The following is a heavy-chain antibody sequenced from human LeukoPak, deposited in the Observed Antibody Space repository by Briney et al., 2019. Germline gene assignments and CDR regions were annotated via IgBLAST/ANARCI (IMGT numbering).Heavy chain of an antibody. CDR2: IIPILGIA. D-gene: IGHD5-12*01. J-gene: IGHJ4*02. V-gene: IGHV1-69*04. Sequence: SVKVSCKASGGTFSSYAISWVRQAPGQGLEWMGRIIPILGIANYAQKFQGRVTITADKSTSTAYMELSSLRSEDTAVYYCAREVWGLRPHGTFDYWGQGTLVTVSS. CDR3: AREVWGLRPHGTFDY. CDR1: GGTFSSYA.